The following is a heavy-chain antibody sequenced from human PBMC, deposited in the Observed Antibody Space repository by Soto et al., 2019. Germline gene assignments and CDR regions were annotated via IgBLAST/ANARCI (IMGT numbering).Heavy chain of an antibody. J-gene: IGHJ4*02. V-gene: IGHV3-21*01. CDR1: GFSFSTYP. CDR3: ARISPAGIAVAGVDY. CDR2: IGRTGTSM. Sequence: EMQLVESGGGLVKPGGSLRLSCAASGFSFSTYPMNWVRQAPGKGLEWVSSIGRTGTSMHYEESVKGRFTISRDNAKNSLYLQMNSLRAEDTAVYYCARISPAGIAVAGVDYWGQGTLVTVSS. D-gene: IGHD6-19*01.